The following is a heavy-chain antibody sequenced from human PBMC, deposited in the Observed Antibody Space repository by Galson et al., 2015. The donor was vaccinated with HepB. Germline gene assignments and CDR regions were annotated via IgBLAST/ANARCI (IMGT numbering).Heavy chain of an antibody. V-gene: IGHV5-10-1*01. CDR1: GYSFTSYW. Sequence: QSGAEVKKPGESLRISCKGSGYSFTSYWISWVRQMPGKGLEWMGRIDPSDSYTNYSPSFQGHVTISADKSISTAYLQWSSLKASDTAMYYCARPYCSSTSCYGYYYYGMDVWGQGTTVTVSS. CDR2: IDPSDSYT. J-gene: IGHJ6*02. D-gene: IGHD2-2*01. CDR3: ARPYCSSTSCYGYYYYGMDV.